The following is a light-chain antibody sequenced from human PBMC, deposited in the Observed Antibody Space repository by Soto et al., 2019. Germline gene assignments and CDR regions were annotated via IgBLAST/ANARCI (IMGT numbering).Light chain of an antibody. V-gene: IGKV3-15*01. J-gene: IGKJ1*01. Sequence: EIVMTQSPATLSVSPGERATLSCRTSQSVSSSLAWYQQKPGQAPRLLFYGASTGATGLPARFSGSGSGTDFTLTISSLQPEDFATYYCQRSYSSPPTFGQGTKVDIK. CDR1: QSVSSS. CDR3: QRSYSSPPT. CDR2: GAS.